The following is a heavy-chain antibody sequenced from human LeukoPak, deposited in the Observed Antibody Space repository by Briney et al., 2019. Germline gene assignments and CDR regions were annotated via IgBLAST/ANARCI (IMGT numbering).Heavy chain of an antibody. CDR1: GFTFSSYA. CDR3: AREPSPPGVAGPEFDY. CDR2: ISYDGSNK. J-gene: IGHJ4*02. D-gene: IGHD6-19*01. V-gene: IGHV3-30-3*01. Sequence: GGSLRLSCSASGFTFSSYAMHWARQAPGKGLEWVAVISYDGSNKYYADSVKGRFTISRDNSKNTLYLQMNSLRAEDTAVYYCAREPSPPGVAGPEFDYWGQGTLVTVSS.